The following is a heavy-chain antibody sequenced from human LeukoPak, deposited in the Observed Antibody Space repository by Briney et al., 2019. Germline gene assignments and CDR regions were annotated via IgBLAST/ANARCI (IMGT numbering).Heavy chain of an antibody. CDR3: AKDGSNILTGQKYYFDY. V-gene: IGHV3-23*01. Sequence: GGSLRLSCAASGFTFSSYAMSWVRQATGKGLEWVSAISGSGGSTYYADSVKGRFTISRDNSKNTLYLQMNSLRAEDTAVYYCAKDGSNILTGQKYYFDYWGQGTLVTVSS. CDR2: ISGSGGST. CDR1: GFTFSSYA. J-gene: IGHJ4*02. D-gene: IGHD3-9*01.